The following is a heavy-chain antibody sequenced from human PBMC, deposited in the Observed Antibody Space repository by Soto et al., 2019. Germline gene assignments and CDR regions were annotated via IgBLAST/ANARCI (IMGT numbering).Heavy chain of an antibody. V-gene: IGHV3-23*01. J-gene: IGHJ4*02. Sequence: EVQLLESGGGLVQPGGSLRLSCAASGFTFSSYAMSWVRQAPGKGLEWVSAISGSGGSTYYADSVKGRFTISRDNSKNTLYLQMNSLRDEDTAVYYCATQPHSSGKGFDYWGQGTLVTVSS. CDR2: ISGSGGST. CDR1: GFTFSSYA. D-gene: IGHD3-22*01. CDR3: ATQPHSSGKGFDY.